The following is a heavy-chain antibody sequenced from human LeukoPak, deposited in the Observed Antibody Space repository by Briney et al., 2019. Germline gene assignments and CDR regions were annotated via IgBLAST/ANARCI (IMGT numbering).Heavy chain of an antibody. J-gene: IGHJ3*02. CDR1: GFTFSRYA. CDR2: ISGSGGST. CDR3: AKDYLDIVVVPAALDAFDI. D-gene: IGHD2-2*03. Sequence: GGSLRLSCAASGFTFSRYAMSWVRQAPGKGLEWVSVISGSGGSTYYADSVKGRFTISRDNPKNTLYLQMNSLRAEDTAVYYCAKDYLDIVVVPAALDAFDIWGQGTMVTVSS. V-gene: IGHV3-23*01.